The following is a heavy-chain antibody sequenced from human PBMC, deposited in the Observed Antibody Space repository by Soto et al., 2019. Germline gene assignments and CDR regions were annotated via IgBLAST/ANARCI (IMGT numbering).Heavy chain of an antibody. CDR1: GASISYGGYS. Sequence: PSETLSLTCTVSGASISYGGYSWSWIRQTPGKGLEWIGYINHLETTFYNPSFESRLTLSIDRTKNQFSLKLQSVTAADRAVYYCARGGGYDPFEYWGQGILVTVSS. CDR3: ARGGGYDPFEY. J-gene: IGHJ4*02. D-gene: IGHD5-12*01. CDR2: INHLETT. V-gene: IGHV4-30-2*01.